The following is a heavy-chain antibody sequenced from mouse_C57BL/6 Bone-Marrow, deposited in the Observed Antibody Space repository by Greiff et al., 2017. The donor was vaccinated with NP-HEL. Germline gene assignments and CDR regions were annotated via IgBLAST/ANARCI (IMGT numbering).Heavy chain of an antibody. CDR1: GFTFSSYA. J-gene: IGHJ1*03. D-gene: IGHD6-1*01. Sequence: EVHLVESGGGLVKPGGSLKLSCAASGFTFSSYAMSWVRQTPEKRLEWVATISDGGSYTYYPDNVKGRFTISRDNAKNNLYLQMSHLKSEDTAMYYCARGGGNFDVWGTGTTVTVSA. CDR2: ISDGGSYT. CDR3: ARGGGNFDV. V-gene: IGHV5-4*01.